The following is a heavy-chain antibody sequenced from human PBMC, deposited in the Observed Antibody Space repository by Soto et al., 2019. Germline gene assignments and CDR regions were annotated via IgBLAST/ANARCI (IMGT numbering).Heavy chain of an antibody. J-gene: IGHJ5*02. V-gene: IGHV4-59*01. CDR3: ARVTPSHGVVTNYIGQDWFDP. CDR1: GGSISSYY. CDR2: IYYSGST. Sequence: SETLSLTCTVSGGSISSYYWSWIRQPPGKGLEWIGYIYYSGSTNYNPSLKSRVTISVDTSKNQFSLKLSSVTAADTAVYYRARVTPSHGVVTNYIGQDWFDPWGQGTLVTVSS. D-gene: IGHD3-3*01.